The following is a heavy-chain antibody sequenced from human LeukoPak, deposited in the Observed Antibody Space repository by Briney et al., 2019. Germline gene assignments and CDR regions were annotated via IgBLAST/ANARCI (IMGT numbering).Heavy chain of an antibody. Sequence: PGGSLRLSCAASGFTFSSYAMSWVRQAPGKGLEWVSFISGSGGSNTYYADSVKGRFTISRDNSKNTLSLQMDSLRAEDTAVYYCAKVPHYPSIYFDSWGQGSLVTVSS. CDR1: GFTFSSYA. J-gene: IGHJ4*02. V-gene: IGHV3-23*01. CDR2: ISGSGGSNT. CDR3: AKVPHYPSIYFDS. D-gene: IGHD3-10*01.